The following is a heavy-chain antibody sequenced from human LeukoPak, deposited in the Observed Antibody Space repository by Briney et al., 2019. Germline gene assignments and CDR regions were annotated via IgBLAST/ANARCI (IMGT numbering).Heavy chain of an antibody. CDR1: GGSISTNY. Sequence: SETLSLTCSVSGGSISTNYWSWIRQPAGKGLEWIGRIYSSGSTNYNPSLQSRVTMSVDTSKNQFSLKLSPVTAADTAVYYCARSERYSDWFREFDYWGQGALVTVSS. J-gene: IGHJ4*02. D-gene: IGHD3-9*01. CDR3: ARSERYSDWFREFDY. V-gene: IGHV4-4*07. CDR2: IYSSGST.